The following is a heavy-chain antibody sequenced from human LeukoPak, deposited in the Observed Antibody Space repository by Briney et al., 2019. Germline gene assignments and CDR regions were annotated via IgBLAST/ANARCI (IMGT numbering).Heavy chain of an antibody. Sequence: GGSLRLSCVASGFTFESHNVNWVRQAPGKGLEWVSFTSGDSKVIYYADSVKGRFTISRDNAKNSLYLQMNSLRADDTAVYYCGRDGGVAYGLDVWGQGTTVTVSS. CDR3: GRDGGVAYGLDV. CDR1: GFTFESHN. D-gene: IGHD3-3*01. CDR2: TSGDSKVI. V-gene: IGHV3-48*01. J-gene: IGHJ6*02.